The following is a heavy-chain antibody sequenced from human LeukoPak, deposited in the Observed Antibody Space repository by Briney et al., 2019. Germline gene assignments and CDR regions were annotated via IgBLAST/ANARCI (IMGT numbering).Heavy chain of an antibody. J-gene: IGHJ4*02. CDR1: GFTFSSYW. D-gene: IGHD2-2*01. CDR2: INSDGSST. Sequence: GGSLRLSCAASGFTFSSYWMHWVRQAPGKGLVWVSRINSDGSSTSYADSVKGRFTISRDNAKNSLYLQMNSLRAEDTALYYCARDLYCSSTSCPFDYWGQGTLVTVSS. CDR3: ARDLYCSSTSCPFDY. V-gene: IGHV3-74*01.